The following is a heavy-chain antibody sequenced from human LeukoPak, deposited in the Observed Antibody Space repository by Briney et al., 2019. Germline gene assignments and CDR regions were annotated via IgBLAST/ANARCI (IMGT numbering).Heavy chain of an antibody. D-gene: IGHD6-6*01. CDR3: ARGPYSSSSRVAFDI. V-gene: IGHV4-59*01. CDR2: IYYSGST. Sequence: SETLSLTCTVSGGSISSYYWSWIRQPPGKGLEWIGYIYYSGSTNYNPSLKSRVTISVDTSKNQFSLKLSSVTAADTAVYYCARGPYSSSSRVAFDIWGQGTMVTVSS. CDR1: GGSISSYY. J-gene: IGHJ3*02.